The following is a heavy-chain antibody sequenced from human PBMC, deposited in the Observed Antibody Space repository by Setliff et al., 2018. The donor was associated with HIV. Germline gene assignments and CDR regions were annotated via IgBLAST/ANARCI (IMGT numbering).Heavy chain of an antibody. V-gene: IGHV4-59*12. CDR3: ARGHFYDSNGYYLRAFDI. J-gene: IGHJ3*02. CDR1: GDSISSYY. Sequence: SETLSLTCTVSGDSISSYYWSWIRQPPEKGLEWIGYIYYSGSTYYNPSLKSRVTISVDTSKNQFSLKVTSVTAADTAVYYCARGHFYDSNGYYLRAFDIWGQGTMVTVSS. D-gene: IGHD3-22*01. CDR2: IYYSGST.